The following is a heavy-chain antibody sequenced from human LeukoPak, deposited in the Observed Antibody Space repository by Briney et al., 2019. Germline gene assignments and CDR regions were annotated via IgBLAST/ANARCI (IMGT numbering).Heavy chain of an antibody. V-gene: IGHV4-31*03. Sequence: PSETLSLTCTVSGGSISSGGYYWSWIRQHPGKGLEWIGYIYYSGNTYYNPSLKSRVTISVDTSKNQFSLKLSSVTAADTAVYYCARMYYYDSSGYYGYYFDYWGQGTLVTVSS. D-gene: IGHD3-22*01. CDR1: GGSISSGGYY. CDR3: ARMYYYDSSGYYGYYFDY. J-gene: IGHJ4*02. CDR2: IYYSGNT.